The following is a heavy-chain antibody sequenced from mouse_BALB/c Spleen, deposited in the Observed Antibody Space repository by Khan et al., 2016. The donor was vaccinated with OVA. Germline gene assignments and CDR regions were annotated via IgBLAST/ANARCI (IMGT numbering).Heavy chain of an antibody. CDR3: AGGRTY. Sequence: EVQLQESGPGLVKPSQSLSLTCTVTGYSITSDYAWNWIRQFPGNKLEWMGYISYSGSTSYTPSLKSRISITRDTSKNQVFLQLNSVTTEDTATYCCAGGRTYWGQGTLVTVSA. D-gene: IGHD3-3*01. V-gene: IGHV3-2*02. J-gene: IGHJ3*01. CDR1: GYSITSDYA. CDR2: ISYSGST.